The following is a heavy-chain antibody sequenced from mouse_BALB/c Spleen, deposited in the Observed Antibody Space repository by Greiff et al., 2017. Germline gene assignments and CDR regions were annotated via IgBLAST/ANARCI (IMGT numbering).Heavy chain of an antibody. V-gene: IGHV3-2*02. CDR3: ARYYGAFAY. CDR1: GYSITSDYA. J-gene: IGHJ3*01. CDR2: ISYSGST. Sequence: GYSITSDYAWNWIRQFPGNKLEWMGYISYSGSTSYNPSLKSRISITRDTSKNQFFLQLNSVTTEDTATYYCARYYGAFAYWGQGTLVTVSA. D-gene: IGHD1-1*01.